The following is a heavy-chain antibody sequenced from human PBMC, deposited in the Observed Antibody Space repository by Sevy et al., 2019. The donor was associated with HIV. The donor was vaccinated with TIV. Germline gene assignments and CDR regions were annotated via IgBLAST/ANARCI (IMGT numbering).Heavy chain of an antibody. V-gene: IGHV1-24*01. D-gene: IGHD3-22*01. CDR1: GYTLTGFS. CDR2: FDPEDGET. CDR3: ATTKDYYDSSGCPFDY. Sequence: ASVKVSCKVSGYTLTGFSMHWVRHAPGKGLEWMGSFDPEDGETIYAQNFQGRVTMTEDTSTDTAYMELSSLRSEDTAVYFCATTKDYYDSSGCPFDYWGQGTLVTVSS. J-gene: IGHJ4*02.